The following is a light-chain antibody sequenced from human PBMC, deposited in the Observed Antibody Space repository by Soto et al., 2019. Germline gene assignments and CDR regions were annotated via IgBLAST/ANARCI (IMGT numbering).Light chain of an antibody. V-gene: IGKV1-27*01. CDR2: AAS. J-gene: IGKJ1*01. CDR3: QKYHSAPPT. Sequence: DVQLTQSPSSLSASVGDRVTITCRASRAISNFVAWYQQRPGELPKLLIYAASTFLSGVPSRFSGSGSGTDFTLSISGLQPEDVGTFYCQKYHSAPPTFGPGTRVEIK. CDR1: RAISNF.